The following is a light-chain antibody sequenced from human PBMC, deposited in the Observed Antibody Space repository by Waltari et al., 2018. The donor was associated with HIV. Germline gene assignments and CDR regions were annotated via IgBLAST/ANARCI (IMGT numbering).Light chain of an antibody. V-gene: IGKV4-1*01. Sequence: DLVMTQSPDSLAVSLGERATINCKSSQSILYSSNNRNYLAWYQQKPGQRPKLLIYWASTRESGVPDRFTGNGSGTDFTLTISSLQAEDVAVYYCQQYDRTPLTFGGGTKVEIK. CDR1: QSILYSSNNRNY. J-gene: IGKJ4*01. CDR3: QQYDRTPLT. CDR2: WAS.